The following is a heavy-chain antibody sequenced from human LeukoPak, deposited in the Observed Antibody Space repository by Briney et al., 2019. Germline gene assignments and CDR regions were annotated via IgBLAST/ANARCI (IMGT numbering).Heavy chain of an antibody. J-gene: IGHJ4*02. V-gene: IGHV4-34*01. CDR2: INHSGST. D-gene: IGHD6-19*01. Sequence: SETLSLTCAVYGGSFSGYYWSWIRQPPGKGLEWIGEINHSGSTNYNPSLKSRVTISVDTSKNQFSLELSSVTAADTAVYYCAATYSSGWYIGSYFDYWGQGTLVTVSS. CDR1: GGSFSGYY. CDR3: AATYSSGWYIGSYFDY.